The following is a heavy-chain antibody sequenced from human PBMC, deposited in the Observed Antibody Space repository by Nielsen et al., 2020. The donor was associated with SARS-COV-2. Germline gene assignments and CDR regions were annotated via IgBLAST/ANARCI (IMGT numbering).Heavy chain of an antibody. V-gene: IGHV3-48*03. Sequence: GGSLRLSCAASGFTFSSYEMNWVRQAPGKGLEWVSYISSSGSTIYYADSVKGRFTISRDNAKNSLYLQMNSLRAEDTAVYYCARASASRADYYDSSGYYHFDYWGQGTLVTVSS. CDR1: GFTFSSYE. D-gene: IGHD3-22*01. J-gene: IGHJ4*02. CDR2: ISSSGSTI. CDR3: ARASASRADYYDSSGYYHFDY.